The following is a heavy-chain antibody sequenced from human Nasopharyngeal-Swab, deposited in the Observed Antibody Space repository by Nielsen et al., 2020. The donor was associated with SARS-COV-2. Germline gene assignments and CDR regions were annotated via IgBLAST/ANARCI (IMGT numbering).Heavy chain of an antibody. V-gene: IGHV1-18*01. CDR2: IGAYNGNT. CDR1: GYIFTSYY. CDR3: ARHGVAEDY. D-gene: IGHD3-3*01. J-gene: IGHJ4*02. Sequence: ASVKVSCKASGYIFTSYYISWVRQARGQGLEWMGCIGAYNGNTNYAQKFQDRVNMTTDTSTSTVYMELRRLRSDDTAVYYCARHGVAEDYWGQGTLVTVSS.